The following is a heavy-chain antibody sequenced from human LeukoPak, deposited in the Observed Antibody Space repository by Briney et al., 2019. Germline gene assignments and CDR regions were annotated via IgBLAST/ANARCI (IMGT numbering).Heavy chain of an antibody. V-gene: IGHV3-48*03. CDR1: GFDFSAYE. Sequence: PGGSLTLSCAASGFDFSAYEMNWVRQAPGKGLEWVAYFAGGDTTTHYADSVKGRFTISRDNARNFLYLQMSNLRPEDTALYYCTTLGYHLDSWGQGTLVTVSS. CDR2: FAGGDTTT. J-gene: IGHJ4*02. D-gene: IGHD3-22*01. CDR3: TTLGYHLDS.